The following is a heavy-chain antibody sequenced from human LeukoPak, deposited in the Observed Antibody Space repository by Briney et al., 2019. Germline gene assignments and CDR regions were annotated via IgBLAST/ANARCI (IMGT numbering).Heavy chain of an antibody. Sequence: GGSLRLSCAVSGFTVSSNSMSWVRQAPGKGLEWVSFIYSDNTHYSDSVKGRFTISRDNSKNTLYLQMNSLRAEDTAVYYCARRAGAYSHPYDYWGQGTLVTVSS. CDR2: IYSDNT. D-gene: IGHD4/OR15-4a*01. V-gene: IGHV3-53*01. CDR1: GFTVSSNS. CDR3: ARRAGAYSHPYDY. J-gene: IGHJ4*02.